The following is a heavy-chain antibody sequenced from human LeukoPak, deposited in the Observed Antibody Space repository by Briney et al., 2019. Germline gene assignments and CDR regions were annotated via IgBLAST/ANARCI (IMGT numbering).Heavy chain of an antibody. J-gene: IGHJ4*02. V-gene: IGHV3-30-3*01. CDR1: GFTFSSYA. CDR2: ISYDGSNK. CDR3: ARLDY. Sequence: GGSLRLSCAASGFTFSSYAMHWVRQAPGKGLEWVAVISYDGSNKYYADSVKGRFTISRDNSKNTLYLQMNRLRAEDTAVYYCARLDYWGQGTLVTVSS.